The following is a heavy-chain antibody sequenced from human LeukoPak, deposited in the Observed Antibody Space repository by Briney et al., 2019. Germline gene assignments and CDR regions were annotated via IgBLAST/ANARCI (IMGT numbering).Heavy chain of an antibody. V-gene: IGHV3-33*01. Sequence: GSLRLSCAASGFTFSSYGMHWVRQAPGKGLEWVAVIWYDGSNKYYADSVKGRFTISRDNSKNTLYLQMNSLRAEDTAVYYCAGSIAVAGTIDYWGQGTLVTVSS. D-gene: IGHD6-19*01. CDR1: GFTFSSYG. CDR2: IWYDGSNK. CDR3: AGSIAVAGTIDY. J-gene: IGHJ4*02.